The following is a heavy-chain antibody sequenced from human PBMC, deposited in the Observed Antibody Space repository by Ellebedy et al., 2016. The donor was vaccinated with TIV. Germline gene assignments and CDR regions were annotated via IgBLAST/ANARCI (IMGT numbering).Heavy chain of an antibody. CDR2: INPKNGGA. J-gene: IGHJ4*02. Sequence: AASVKVSCKASGYTFSANQLHWVRQAPGQGLEWMGYINPKNGGAKYAQKFQARVTMTRDASMGTVFLELNRLRSDDTAVYYCARVPRGTYYPDYFDFWGQGSLVTVSS. D-gene: IGHD3-10*01. CDR3: ARVPRGTYYPDYFDF. V-gene: IGHV1-2*02. CDR1: GYTFSANQ.